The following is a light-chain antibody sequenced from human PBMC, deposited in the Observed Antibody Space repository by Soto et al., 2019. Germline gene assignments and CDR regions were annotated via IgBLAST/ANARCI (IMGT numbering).Light chain of an antibody. CDR1: SGDVGGFNS. Sequence: QSALTQPAAVSGSPGQSITISCTGPSGDVGGFNSVSWYQHRPGKAPRLLIYEVSDRPSGVSFRFSSSKSGNTASLTISGFEAEDGDEYYSTSYVTGSIYVVGTGTEVTVL. V-gene: IGLV2-14*01. CDR3: TSYVTGSIYV. CDR2: EVS. J-gene: IGLJ1*01.